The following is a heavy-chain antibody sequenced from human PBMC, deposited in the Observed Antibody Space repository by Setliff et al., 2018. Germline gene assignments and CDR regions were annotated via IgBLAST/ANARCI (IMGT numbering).Heavy chain of an antibody. CDR2: FYDSRGDT. CDR3: AKCTSWDSHYPYFDY. J-gene: IGHJ4*02. Sequence: GGSLRLSCAASGFAFSTYAVSWVRQAPGKGLEWVSIFYDSRGDTYYADSVKGRFTVSKDNSKNTMYLQVNSLRDEDTAIYFCAKCTSWDSHYPYFDYWGQGALVTVSS. D-gene: IGHD4-4*01. V-gene: IGHV3-23*03. CDR1: GFAFSTYA.